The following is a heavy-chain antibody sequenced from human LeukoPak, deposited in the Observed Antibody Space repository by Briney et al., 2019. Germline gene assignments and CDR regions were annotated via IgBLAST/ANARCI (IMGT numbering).Heavy chain of an antibody. Sequence: GGSLRLSCAASGFTFSSYAVHWVRRAPGKGLEWVAVISYDGNIKYYADSVKGRFTISRDNSKNTLYLQMDSLRAEDTAVYYCARAAGTYYDPIFDFWGQGTLVTVSS. V-gene: IGHV3-30*04. CDR3: ARAAGTYYDPIFDF. CDR1: GFTFSSYA. J-gene: IGHJ4*02. CDR2: ISYDGNIK. D-gene: IGHD3-10*01.